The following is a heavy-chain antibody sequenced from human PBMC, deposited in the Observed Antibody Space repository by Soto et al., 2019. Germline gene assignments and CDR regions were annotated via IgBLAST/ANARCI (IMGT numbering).Heavy chain of an antibody. CDR3: ARANRGGSSWYSTYYYYGMDV. V-gene: IGHV4-59*01. D-gene: IGHD6-13*01. Sequence: SETLSLTCTVSGGSISSYYWSWIRQPPGKGLERIGYIYYSGSTNYNPSLKSRVTISVDTSKNQFSLKLSSVTAADTAVYYCARANRGGSSWYSTYYYYGMDVWGQGTTVTVSS. CDR2: IYYSGST. J-gene: IGHJ6*02. CDR1: GGSISSYY.